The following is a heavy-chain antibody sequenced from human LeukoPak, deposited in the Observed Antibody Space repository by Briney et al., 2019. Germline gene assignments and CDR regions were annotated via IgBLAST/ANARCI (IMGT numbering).Heavy chain of an antibody. V-gene: IGHV4-59*01. D-gene: IGHD3-9*01. CDR3: ARGRVLLRYFDYYYMDV. Sequence: PSETLSLTCTVSGDSITSYYWSWIRQPPGKGLEWIGYIYYSGSTNYNPSLKSRVTISVDTSKNQFSLKLSSVTAADTAVYYCARGRVLLRYFDYYYMDVWGKGTTVTISS. CDR1: GDSITSYY. CDR2: IYYSGST. J-gene: IGHJ6*03.